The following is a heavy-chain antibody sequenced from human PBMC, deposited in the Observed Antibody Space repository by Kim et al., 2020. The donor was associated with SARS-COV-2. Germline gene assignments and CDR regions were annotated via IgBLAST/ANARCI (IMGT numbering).Heavy chain of an antibody. Sequence: SETLSLTCAVYGGSFSGYYWSWIRQPPGKGLEWIGEINHSGRTNYNPSLKSRVTISVDTSKNQFSLKLSSVTAADTAVYYCARGFSNYYGSGSYRPFDYLGQGTLVTVS. CDR1: GGSFSGYY. V-gene: IGHV4-34*01. CDR2: INHSGRT. D-gene: IGHD3-10*01. CDR3: ARGFSNYYGSGSYRPFDY. J-gene: IGHJ4*02.